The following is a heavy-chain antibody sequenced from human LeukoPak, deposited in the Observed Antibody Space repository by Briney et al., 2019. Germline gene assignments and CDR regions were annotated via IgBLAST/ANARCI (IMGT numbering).Heavy chain of an antibody. CDR1: GYTLTSYY. D-gene: IGHD6-13*01. CDR3: ARDKSRQQLPPTSDY. Sequence: ASVKVSCKASGYTLTSYYMHWVRQAPGQGLEWMGIINPSGGSTSYAQKFQGRVTMTRDTSTSTVYMELSSLRSEDTAVYYCARDKSRQQLPPTSDYWGQGTLVTVSS. CDR2: INPSGGST. V-gene: IGHV1-46*03. J-gene: IGHJ4*02.